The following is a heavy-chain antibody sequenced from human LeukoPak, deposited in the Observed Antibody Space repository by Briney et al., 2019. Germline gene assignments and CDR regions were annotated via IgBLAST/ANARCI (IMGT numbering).Heavy chain of an antibody. CDR3: ARDRYGSVAWFDP. CDR1: GFTFSSYS. Sequence: GGSLRLSCAASGFTFSSYSMNWVRQAPGKGLEWVSSISSSSSYIDYADSVKGRFTISRDNAKNSLYLQMNSLRAEDTAVYYCARDRYGSVAWFDPWGQGTLVTVSS. V-gene: IGHV3-21*01. CDR2: ISSSSSYI. J-gene: IGHJ5*02. D-gene: IGHD3-10*01.